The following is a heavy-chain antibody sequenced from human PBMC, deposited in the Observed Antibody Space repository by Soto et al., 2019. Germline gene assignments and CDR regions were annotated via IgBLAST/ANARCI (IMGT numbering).Heavy chain of an antibody. CDR1: GYTLTELS. V-gene: IGHV1-24*01. CDR3: ATDPIYCSSTSCSARFDP. Sequence: ASVKVCCKVSGYTLTELSMHCLRQAPGKGLEWMGGFDPEDGETIYAQKFQGRVTMTEDTSTDTAYMELSSLRSEDTAVYYCATDPIYCSSTSCSARFDPWGQGTLVTVSS. D-gene: IGHD2-2*01. J-gene: IGHJ5*02. CDR2: FDPEDGET.